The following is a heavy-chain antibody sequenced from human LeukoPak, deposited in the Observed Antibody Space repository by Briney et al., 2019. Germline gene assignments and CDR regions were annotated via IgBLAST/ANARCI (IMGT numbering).Heavy chain of an antibody. CDR3: VTGLYDSSGYFDY. D-gene: IGHD3-22*01. CDR1: GYSISSGYY. Sequence: SETLSLTCTVSGYSISSGYYWGWIRQPPVKGLEWIGSIYHSGSTYYNPSLKSRVTISVDTSKNQFSLKLSSVTAADTAVYYCVTGLYDSSGYFDYWGQGTLVTVSS. CDR2: IYHSGST. V-gene: IGHV4-38-2*02. J-gene: IGHJ4*02.